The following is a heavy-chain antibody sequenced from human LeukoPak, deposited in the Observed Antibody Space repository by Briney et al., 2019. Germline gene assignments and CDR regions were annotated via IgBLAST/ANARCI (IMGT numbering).Heavy chain of an antibody. CDR2: IIPIFGTA. D-gene: IGHD2-15*01. CDR3: ATGCSGGSCYSFISRLTYYYYYGMDV. J-gene: IGHJ6*02. V-gene: IGHV1-69*13. Sequence: SVKVSCKASGGTFSSYAISWVRQAPGQGLEWMGGIIPIFGTANYAQKFQGRVTITADESTSTAYMELSSLRSEDAAVYYCATGCSGGSCYSFISRLTYYYYYGMDVWGQGTTVTVSS. CDR1: GGTFSSYA.